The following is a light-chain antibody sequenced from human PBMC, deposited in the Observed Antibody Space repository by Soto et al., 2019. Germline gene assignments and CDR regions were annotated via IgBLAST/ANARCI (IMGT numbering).Light chain of an antibody. CDR3: QQYNNWPKT. CDR1: QSVSTN. J-gene: IGKJ1*01. CDR2: GAS. Sequence: EIVLTQSPGTLSLSPGERATLSCRASQSVSTNYLAWYQQKPGQAPRLLIYGASTRATGIPARFSGSGSGTEFTIKISSLQSEDFAVYYCQQYNNWPKTFGQGTKVDTK. V-gene: IGKV3-15*01.